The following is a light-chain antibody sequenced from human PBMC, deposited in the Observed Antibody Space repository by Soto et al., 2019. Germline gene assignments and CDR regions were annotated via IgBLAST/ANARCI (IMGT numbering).Light chain of an antibody. CDR2: AAS. CDR3: QQYYSYPPT. CDR1: QGIGSY. Sequence: AIRMTQSPSSFSASTGDRVTITCRASQGIGSYLAWYQQKPGKAPKLLIYAASTLQSGVPSRFSGSGSRTDFTLTISCLQSEDFATYYCQQYYSYPPTFGGGTKVEIK. V-gene: IGKV1-8*01. J-gene: IGKJ4*01.